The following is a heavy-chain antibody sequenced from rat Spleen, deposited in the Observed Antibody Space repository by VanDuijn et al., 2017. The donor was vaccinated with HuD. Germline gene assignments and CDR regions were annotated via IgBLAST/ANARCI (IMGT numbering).Heavy chain of an antibody. CDR1: GHSITSAYR. D-gene: IGHD1-12*02. CDR2: INSAGST. CDR3: ARSDGTHYYLPFIY. Sequence: EVQLQESGPGLVKPSQSLSLTCSVTGHSITSAYRWNWIRKFPGNRLEWMGYINSAGSTIYNPSLKSRISITRDTSKNQFFLQVNSVTTEDTAPYYCARSDGTHYYLPFIYWGQGTLVTVSS. J-gene: IGHJ3*01. V-gene: IGHV3-3*01.